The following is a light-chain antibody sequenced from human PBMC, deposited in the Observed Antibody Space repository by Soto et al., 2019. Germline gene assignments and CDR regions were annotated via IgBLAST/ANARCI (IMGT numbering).Light chain of an antibody. V-gene: IGKV1-5*03. Sequence: DIQMTQSPSTLSASVGDRITLTCRASQSISSWLAWYQQKPGKAPKLLIYKASSLESGVPSRFSGSGSETEFTLTISSLQPDDFATYYCQQYHTYWTFGQGTKVDIK. J-gene: IGKJ1*01. CDR3: QQYHTYWT. CDR1: QSISSW. CDR2: KAS.